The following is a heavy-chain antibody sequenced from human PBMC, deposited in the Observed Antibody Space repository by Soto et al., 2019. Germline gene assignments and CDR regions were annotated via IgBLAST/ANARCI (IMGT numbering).Heavy chain of an antibody. V-gene: IGHV3-30*18. CDR2: ISYDGSNK. J-gene: IGHJ6*02. D-gene: IGHD3-22*01. CDR3: AKDRVVINYYYYGMDV. Sequence: GGSLRLSCAASGFTFSSYGMHWVRQAPGKGLEWVAVISYDGSNKYYADSVKGRFTTSRDNSKNTLYLQMNSLRAEDTAVYYCAKDRVVINYYYYGMDVWGQGTTVTVSS. CDR1: GFTFSSYG.